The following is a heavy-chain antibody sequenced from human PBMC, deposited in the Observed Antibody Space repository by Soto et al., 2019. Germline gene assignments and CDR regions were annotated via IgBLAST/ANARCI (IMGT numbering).Heavy chain of an antibody. V-gene: IGHV4-59*08. CDR1: GSPISSYY. D-gene: IGHD3-22*01. Sequence: SETLSLTCTVSGSPISSYYWSWFPQPPGQGPQWVGYIYYTGTTTYNPSLKSRVTVSVDTSKNQFSLQLRSVTAADTAVYYCARLGDYYQAFDYWGQGTLVTVSS. J-gene: IGHJ4*01. CDR3: ARLGDYYQAFDY. CDR2: IYYTGTT.